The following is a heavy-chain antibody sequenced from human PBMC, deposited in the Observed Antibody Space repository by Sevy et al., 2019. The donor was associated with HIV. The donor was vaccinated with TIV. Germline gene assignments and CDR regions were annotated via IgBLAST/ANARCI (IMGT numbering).Heavy chain of an antibody. D-gene: IGHD2-21*02. CDR2: ISYDGSNK. Sequence: GGSLRLSCAASGFTFSSYAMHWVRQAPGKGLEWVAVISYDGSNKYYADSVKGRFTISRDNSKNTLYLQMNNLRAEDTAVYYCASTRVTFVDYWGQGTLVTVSS. CDR3: ASTRVTFVDY. CDR1: GFTFSSYA. J-gene: IGHJ4*02. V-gene: IGHV3-30*04.